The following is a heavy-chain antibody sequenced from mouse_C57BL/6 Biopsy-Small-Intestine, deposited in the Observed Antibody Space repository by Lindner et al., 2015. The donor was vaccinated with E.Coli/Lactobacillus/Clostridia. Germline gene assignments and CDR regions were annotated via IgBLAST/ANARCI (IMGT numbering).Heavy chain of an antibody. Sequence: SVKVSCKASGFPFSNSFFHWIRQAPGQGLEWMGVTNPRNGITSYSHHFQGRVTVTSDTSSRTVYMELNSLRFEDTAAYFCAKEDGPTVTGDAFDIWGQGTMVTVSS. CDR3: AKEDGPTVTGDAFDI. J-gene: IGHJ3*01. D-gene: IGHD2-13*01. V-gene: IGHV1-19*01. CDR2: TNPRNGIT. CDR1: GFPFSNSF.